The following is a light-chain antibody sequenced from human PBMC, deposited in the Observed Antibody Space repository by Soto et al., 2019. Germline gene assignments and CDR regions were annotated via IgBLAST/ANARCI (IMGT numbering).Light chain of an antibody. J-gene: IGLJ1*01. Sequence: QSVLTQPASVSGSPGQSITISCTGTSGDVGGYNYVSWYQQHPGNAPKLMIYEVIYRPSGVSNRFSGSKSGNTASLTISGLQAEDEADYFCSSYTSSSTLVFGTGTKVTVL. CDR1: SGDVGGYNY. CDR2: EVI. CDR3: SSYTSSSTLV. V-gene: IGLV2-14*01.